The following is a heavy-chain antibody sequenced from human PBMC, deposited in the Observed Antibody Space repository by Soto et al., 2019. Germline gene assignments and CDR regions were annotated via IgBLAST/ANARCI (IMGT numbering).Heavy chain of an antibody. CDR2: IYYSGST. V-gene: IGHV4-39*01. CDR1: GDSITRMDYY. D-gene: IGHD2-15*01. Sequence: SETLSLTCTVSGDSITRMDYYWTWIRQPPGKGLEWIGSIYYSGSTYYNPSLRSRVTISVDTSKNQFSLKLSSVTAADTAVYYCARHTPAISISDHWGQGTLVTVSS. J-gene: IGHJ4*02. CDR3: ARHTPAISISDH.